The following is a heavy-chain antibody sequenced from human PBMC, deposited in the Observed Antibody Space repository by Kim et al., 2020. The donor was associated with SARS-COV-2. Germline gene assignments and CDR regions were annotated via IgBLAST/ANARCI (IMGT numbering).Heavy chain of an antibody. J-gene: IGHJ4*02. CDR1: GGSFSGYY. Sequence: SETLSLTCAVYGGSFSGYYWSWIRQPPGKGLEWIGEINHSGSTNYNPSLKSRVTISVDTSKNQFSLKLSSVTAADTAVYYCARAPSYYDYVWGSYRGAFDYWGRGTLVTVSS. V-gene: IGHV4-34*01. CDR2: INHSGST. CDR3: ARAPSYYDYVWGSYRGAFDY. D-gene: IGHD3-16*02.